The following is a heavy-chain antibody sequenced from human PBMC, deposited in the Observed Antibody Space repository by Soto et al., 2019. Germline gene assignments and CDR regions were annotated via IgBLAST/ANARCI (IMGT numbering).Heavy chain of an antibody. CDR2: INHSGST. Sequence: QVQLQQWGAGLLKPSETLSLTCAVYGGSFSGYYWSWIRQPPGKGLEWIGEINHSGSTNYNPSLKSRFTISVDTSNNQFSLKLSSVTAADTAVYYCARGPYDIVVVPAAPNWFDPWGQGTLVTVSS. V-gene: IGHV4-34*01. J-gene: IGHJ5*02. D-gene: IGHD2-2*01. CDR3: ARGPYDIVVVPAAPNWFDP. CDR1: GGSFSGYY.